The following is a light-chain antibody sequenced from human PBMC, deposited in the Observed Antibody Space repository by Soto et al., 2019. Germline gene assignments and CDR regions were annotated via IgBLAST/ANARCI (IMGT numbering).Light chain of an antibody. Sequence: EIVMTQSPATLSVSPGERATLSCRASQSVSSNLAWYQQKPGQAPSPLIYDISARATGIPTRFSGSGSGTEFTLTIGSLQSEDFAVYYCQQYNDWPLTFGGGTKVEIK. CDR3: QQYNDWPLT. CDR2: DIS. CDR1: QSVSSN. V-gene: IGKV3D-15*01. J-gene: IGKJ4*01.